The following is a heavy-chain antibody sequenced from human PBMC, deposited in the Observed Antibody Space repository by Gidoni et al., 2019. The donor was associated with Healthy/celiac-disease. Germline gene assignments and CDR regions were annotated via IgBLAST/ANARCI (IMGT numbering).Heavy chain of an antibody. J-gene: IGHJ6*02. Sequence: QVQRVQTGEEVKKPGASVKVSCKAYGSTFTRYGISWVRQAPGRGLEWMGWISAYNGNTNYAQTLQGRVTMTTDTSTRTVYMELRSLRSDDPAVYYCARAQGSSWYKDYYYGMDVWGQGPTVTVSS. CDR3: ARAQGSSWYKDYYYGMDV. V-gene: IGHV1-18*01. CDR1: GSTFTRYG. D-gene: IGHD6-13*01. CDR2: ISAYNGNT.